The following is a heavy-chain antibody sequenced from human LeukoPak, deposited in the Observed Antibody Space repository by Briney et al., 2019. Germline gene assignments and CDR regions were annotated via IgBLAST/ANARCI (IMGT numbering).Heavy chain of an antibody. CDR3: ARSIGLTGGGVDV. J-gene: IGHJ6*02. Sequence: GGSLRLSCAASGFTFSDYNMNWVRPAPGKGLEWGSYITNGGSTIHHADSVKGRFTISRDNAKKTLYLQMNSLRAEDTAVYYCARSIGLTGGGVDVWGQGTTVTVSS. CDR2: ITNGGSTI. CDR1: GFTFSDYN. V-gene: IGHV3-11*01. D-gene: IGHD3-9*01.